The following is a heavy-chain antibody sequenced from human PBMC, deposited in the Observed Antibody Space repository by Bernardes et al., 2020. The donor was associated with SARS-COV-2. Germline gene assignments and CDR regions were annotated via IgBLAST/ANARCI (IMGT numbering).Heavy chain of an antibody. Sequence: SETLSLTCAVYGGSFSGYYWSWIRQPPGKGLEWIGEINHSGSTNYNPSLKSRVTISVDTSKNQFSLKLSAVTAADTAVYYCARRTKITMIGIAVVGWFDPWGQGTLVTVSS. CDR3: ARRTKITMIGIAVVGWFDP. D-gene: IGHD3-22*01. CDR2: INHSGST. CDR1: GGSFSGYY. V-gene: IGHV4-34*01. J-gene: IGHJ5*02.